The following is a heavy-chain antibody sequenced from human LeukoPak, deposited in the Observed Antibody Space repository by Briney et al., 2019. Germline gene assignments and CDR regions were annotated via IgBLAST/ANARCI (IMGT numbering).Heavy chain of an antibody. CDR1: GFTFSSYA. Sequence: GGSLRLSCAASGFTFSSYAMHWVRQAPGKGLEWVAVISYDGSNKYYADSVKGRFTISRDNSKNTLYLQMNSLRAEDTAVYYCARDQPNYDFWSKTPGGYLDYWGQGTLVTVSS. D-gene: IGHD3-3*01. CDR3: ARDQPNYDFWSKTPGGYLDY. CDR2: ISYDGSNK. J-gene: IGHJ4*02. V-gene: IGHV3-30*04.